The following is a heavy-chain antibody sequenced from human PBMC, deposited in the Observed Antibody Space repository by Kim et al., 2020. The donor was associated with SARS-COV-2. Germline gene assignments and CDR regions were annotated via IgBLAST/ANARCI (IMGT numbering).Heavy chain of an antibody. V-gene: IGHV7-4-1*02. D-gene: IGHD6-13*01. CDR2: INTNTGNP. CDR1: GYTFTSYA. Sequence: ASVKVSCKASGYTFTSYAMNWVRQAPGQGLEWMGWINTNTGNPTYAQGFTGRFVFSLDTSVSTAYLQISSLKAEDTAVYYCAHIAAAGTAGYYYYGMDVWGQGTTVTVSS. J-gene: IGHJ6*02. CDR3: AHIAAAGTAGYYYYGMDV.